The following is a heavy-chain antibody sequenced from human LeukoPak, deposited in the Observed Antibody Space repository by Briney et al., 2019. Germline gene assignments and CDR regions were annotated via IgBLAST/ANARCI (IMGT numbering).Heavy chain of an antibody. J-gene: IGHJ4*02. CDR2: IYYSGST. D-gene: IGHD3-10*01. V-gene: IGHV4-59*01. Sequence: SETLSLTCTVSGGSISSYHWSWIRQPPGKGLEWIGYIYYSGSTNYNPSLKSRVTISVDTSKNQFSLKLSSVTAADTAVYYCARDSPRGPDYWGQGTLVTVSS. CDR1: GGSISSYH. CDR3: ARDSPRGPDY.